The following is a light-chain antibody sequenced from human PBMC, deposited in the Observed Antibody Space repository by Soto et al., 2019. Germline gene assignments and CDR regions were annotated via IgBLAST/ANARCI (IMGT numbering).Light chain of an antibody. CDR3: QQYDDSIT. CDR1: QSISSTY. J-gene: IGKJ5*01. V-gene: IGKV3-20*01. CDR2: GAS. Sequence: ETVLPQSPDTLYLSPGDSATLSCRASQSISSTYLAWYQQKPGQAPRLLIYGASTRATGIPDRFSGSGSGTDFTLTISSLEPEDFAVFYCQQYDDSITFGQGTRLEIE.